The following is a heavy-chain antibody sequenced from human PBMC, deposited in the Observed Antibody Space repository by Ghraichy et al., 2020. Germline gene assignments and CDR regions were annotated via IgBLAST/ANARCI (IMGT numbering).Heavy chain of an antibody. CDR2: DRYDGSNT. Sequence: GGSLRLSCAASGFTFSAYGMYWVRQAPGKGLEWVAFDRYDGSNTYYGDSVKGRFTVSRDNSKNTLYLQMNSLRAEDTAVYYCAKELFSCGNAVYGSWGQGTLVTVSS. V-gene: IGHV3-30*02. J-gene: IGHJ5*02. D-gene: IGHD4-23*01. CDR3: AKELFSCGNAVYGS. CDR1: GFTFSAYG.